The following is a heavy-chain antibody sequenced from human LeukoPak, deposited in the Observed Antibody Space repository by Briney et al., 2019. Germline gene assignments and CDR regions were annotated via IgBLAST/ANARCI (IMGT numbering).Heavy chain of an antibody. Sequence: GASVKVSCQASGYTFTSHGISWVRQATGQGLEWMGWMNPDSGDTAYAQKFQGRITMTRSTSISTAYMELSGLRSEDTAVYYCARGLGSYDSSELTWPMISFWGQGTVVTVSS. J-gene: IGHJ4*02. D-gene: IGHD3-22*01. CDR3: ARGLGSYDSSELTWPMISF. CDR1: GYTFTSHG. CDR2: MNPDSGDT. V-gene: IGHV1-8*02.